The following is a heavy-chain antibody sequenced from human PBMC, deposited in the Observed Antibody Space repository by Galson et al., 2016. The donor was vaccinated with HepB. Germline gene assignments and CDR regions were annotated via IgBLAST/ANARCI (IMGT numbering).Heavy chain of an antibody. Sequence: SLRLSCAASGFTFDNYTMNWLRQAPGKGLEWVSSVSHSSTYVYYADSVEGRFTISRDNAKNSLYLEMNCLSVEDTAVFYCARSLGWYFDVWGRGTLVTVSS. CDR3: ARSLGWYFDV. CDR1: GFTFDNYT. D-gene: IGHD6-6*01. J-gene: IGHJ2*01. V-gene: IGHV3-21*01. CDR2: VSHSSTYV.